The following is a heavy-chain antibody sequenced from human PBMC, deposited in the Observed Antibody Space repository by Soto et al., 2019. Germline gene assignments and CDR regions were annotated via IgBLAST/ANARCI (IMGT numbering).Heavy chain of an antibody. CDR3: ASSYGSGYRAFDY. J-gene: IGHJ4*02. CDR2: VNPILSMS. Sequence: QVQLVQSGAEVKRPGSSVKVSCKASGDTFNFYSINWVRQAPGVGLEWVGRVNPILSMSNYAQRFQGRATMTADKSTSTAYMELRSLRSEDTAIYYCASSYGSGYRAFDYWGQGDLVTVSS. CDR1: GDTFNFYS. D-gene: IGHD3-10*01. V-gene: IGHV1-69*02.